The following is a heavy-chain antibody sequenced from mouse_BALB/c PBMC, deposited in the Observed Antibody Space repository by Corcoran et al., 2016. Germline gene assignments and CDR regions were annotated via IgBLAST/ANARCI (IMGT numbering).Heavy chain of an antibody. CDR2: INTYTGEP. CDR1: GYTFTNYG. J-gene: IGHJ4*01. CDR3: AREPYAMDY. V-gene: IGHV9-3-1*01. Sequence: QIQLVQSGTELKKPGETVKSSCKASGYTFTNYGMNWVKQAPGKGLKWMGWINTYTGEPTYADDFKGRFAFSLETSASTAYLQINNLKNEDTATYFCAREPYAMDYWGQGTSVTVSS.